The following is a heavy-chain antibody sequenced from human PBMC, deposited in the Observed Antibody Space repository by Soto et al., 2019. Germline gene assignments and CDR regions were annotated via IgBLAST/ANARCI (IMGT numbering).Heavy chain of an antibody. CDR2: ISGSSGST. D-gene: IGHD3-10*01. J-gene: IGHJ6*02. CDR3: SKTQNPLYYYGSGNYYNYYCMDV. V-gene: IGHV3-23*01. CDR1: GISFSSYA. Sequence: EVQLLESGGGLVQPGGSLRLSCVASGISFSSYAVTWVRQAPGKGLEWVSSISGSSGSTYHADSVKGRFTISRDKSTSTLDLQMISLSAEDTAVYYCSKTQNPLYYYGSGNYYNYYCMDVLGQGTTVTVSS.